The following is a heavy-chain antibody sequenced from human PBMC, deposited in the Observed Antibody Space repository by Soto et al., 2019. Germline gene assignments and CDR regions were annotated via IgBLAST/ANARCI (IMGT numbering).Heavy chain of an antibody. CDR2: IYNSGTT. Sequence: PSETLSLTCIVSGGSISSNSYLWGWIRQPPGKGLEWIGHIYNSGTTHYNPSLKRRLTISVDTSKNHFFLKLDSLTAADTAVYYCAREKNTAKVYYYMDVWGKGTTVTVSS. D-gene: IGHD5-18*01. J-gene: IGHJ6*03. V-gene: IGHV4-39*07. CDR3: AREKNTAKVYYYMDV. CDR1: GGSISSNSYL.